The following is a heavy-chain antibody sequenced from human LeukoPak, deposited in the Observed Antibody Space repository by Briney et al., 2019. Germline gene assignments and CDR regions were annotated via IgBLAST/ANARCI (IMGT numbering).Heavy chain of an antibody. CDR1: GFTFSSYS. J-gene: IGHJ3*02. Sequence: GGSLRLSCAASGFTFSSYSMNWVRQAPGKGLEWISYISGSSSTIYYADSVKGRFTISRDKAKKSLYVQMNSLRDEDTAVYYCAREPRGRDDAFDIWGQGTMVTVSS. CDR3: AREPRGRDDAFDI. CDR2: ISGSSSTI. D-gene: IGHD1-26*01. V-gene: IGHV3-48*02.